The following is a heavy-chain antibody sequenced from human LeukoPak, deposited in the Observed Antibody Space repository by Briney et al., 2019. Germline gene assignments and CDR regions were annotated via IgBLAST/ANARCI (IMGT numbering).Heavy chain of an antibody. V-gene: IGHV1-2*02. CDR2: INPKSGGT. CDR1: GYTFTGYY. J-gene: IGHJ4*02. D-gene: IGHD5-24*01. CDR3: ARGRRDGYNRLDY. Sequence: ASVKVSCKASGYTFTGYYMHWVRQAPGQGLEWMGWINPKSGGTNYAQKFQGRVTMTRDTSISTAYMELSRLRSDDTAVYYCARGRRDGYNRLDYWGQGTLVTVSS.